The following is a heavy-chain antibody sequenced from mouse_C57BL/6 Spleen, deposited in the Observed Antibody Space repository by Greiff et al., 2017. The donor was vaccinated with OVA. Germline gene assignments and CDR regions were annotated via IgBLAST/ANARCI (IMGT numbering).Heavy chain of an antibody. J-gene: IGHJ4*01. V-gene: IGHV1-61*01. CDR1: GYTFTSSW. CDR3: AREILDYAMGY. CDR2: IYPSDSET. Sequence: VQLQQSGAELVRPGSSVKLSCKASGYTFTSSWMDWVKQRPGQGLEWIGNIYPSDSETHYNQKFKDKATLTVDKSSSTAYMQLSSLTSEDSAVYYCAREILDYAMGYWGQGTSVSVSS. D-gene: IGHD4-1*01.